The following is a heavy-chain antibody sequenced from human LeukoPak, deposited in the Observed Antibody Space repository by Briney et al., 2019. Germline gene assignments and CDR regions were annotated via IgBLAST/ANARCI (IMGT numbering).Heavy chain of an antibody. Sequence: GGSLRLSCAVSGFTFDDYAMHWVRQAPGKGLEWVSLISGDGGSTYYEDSVKGRFTISRDNSKNSLYLQMNSLRTEDTALYYCAKAMVVRKYYYYYYYMDVWGKGTTVTVSS. CDR1: GFTFDDYA. D-gene: IGHD2-15*01. V-gene: IGHV3-43*02. J-gene: IGHJ6*03. CDR2: ISGDGGST. CDR3: AKAMVVRKYYYYYYYMDV.